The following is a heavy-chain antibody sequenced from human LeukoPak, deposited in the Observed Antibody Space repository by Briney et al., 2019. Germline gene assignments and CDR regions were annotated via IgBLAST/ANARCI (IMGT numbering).Heavy chain of an antibody. CDR2: ISYDGSNK. Sequence: GGSLRLSCAASGFTFSSYAMHWVRQAPGKGLEWVAVISYDGSNKYYSDSVKGRFTISRDTSKNTLYLQMNSPRSEDTAVYYCARVAAGTDGFDMSGQGTTVTVSS. CDR1: GFTFSSYA. J-gene: IGHJ3*02. V-gene: IGHV3-30-3*01. D-gene: IGHD6-13*01. CDR3: ARVAAGTDGFDM.